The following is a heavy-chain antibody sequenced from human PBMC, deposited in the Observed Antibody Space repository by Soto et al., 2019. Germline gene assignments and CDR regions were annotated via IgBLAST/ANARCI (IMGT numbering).Heavy chain of an antibody. CDR1: GYTFTSYA. Sequence: QVQLVQSGAEVKKPGASVKVSCKASGYTFTSYAMHWVRQAPGQRLEWMGWINAGNGNTKYSQKFQGRVTTTRNTYASTAYMELSSLRSEDTAGYYCASDTGSSSFDYWGQGTLVTVSS. D-gene: IGHD6-6*01. CDR3: ASDTGSSSFDY. CDR2: INAGNGNT. V-gene: IGHV1-3*01. J-gene: IGHJ4*02.